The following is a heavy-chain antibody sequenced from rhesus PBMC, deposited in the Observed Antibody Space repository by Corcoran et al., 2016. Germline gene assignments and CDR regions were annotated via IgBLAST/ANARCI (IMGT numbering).Heavy chain of an antibody. CDR3: AKDPGYSGY. D-gene: IGHD5-30*01. J-gene: IGHJ4*01. V-gene: IGHV3S5*01. CDR1: GFTFSSYG. Sequence: EVQLVETGGGLVQPGGSLKLSCAASGFTFSSYGMSWVRQAPGKGLEWVYAINSGGGSTYYADSVKGRFTISRDHSKNTLSLQMNSLRAEDTAVYYCAKDPGYSGYWGQGVLVTVSS. CDR2: INSGGGST.